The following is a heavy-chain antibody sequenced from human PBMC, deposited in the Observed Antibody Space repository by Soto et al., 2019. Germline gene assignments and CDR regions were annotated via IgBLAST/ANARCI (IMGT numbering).Heavy chain of an antibody. CDR3: ARDPRYSYGSGSWFDP. V-gene: IGHV1-69*13. CDR2: IIPIFGTA. CDR1: GGTFSSYA. Sequence: SVKVSCKASGGTFSSYAISWVRQAPGQGLEWMGGIIPIFGTANYAQKFQGRVTITADESTSTAYMELSSLRSEDTAVYYCARDPRYSYGSGSWFDPWGQGTLVTISS. J-gene: IGHJ5*02. D-gene: IGHD5-18*01.